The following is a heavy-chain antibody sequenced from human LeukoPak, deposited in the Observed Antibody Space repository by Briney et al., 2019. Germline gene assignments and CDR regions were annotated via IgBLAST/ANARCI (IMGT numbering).Heavy chain of an antibody. J-gene: IGHJ3*02. CDR2: IIPIFGTA. D-gene: IGHD3-22*01. CDR1: GGTFSSYA. Sequence: GASVKVSCKASGGTFSSYAISWVRQAPGQGLEWMGRIIPIFGTANYAQKFQGRVTITTDESTSTAYMELSSLRSEDTAVYYCARDSRRITMIVVVIPYAFDIWGQGTMVTVSS. V-gene: IGHV1-69*05. CDR3: ARDSRRITMIVVVIPYAFDI.